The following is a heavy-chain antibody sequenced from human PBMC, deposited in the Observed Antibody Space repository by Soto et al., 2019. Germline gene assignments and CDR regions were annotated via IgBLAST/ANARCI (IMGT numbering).Heavy chain of an antibody. J-gene: IGHJ5*02. CDR3: ARVVRGVVNWFDP. Sequence: HLVQSGPVVKRPGASITVSCKTSGDTFANFGLSWVRQAPGQGLEWMGWIDTYNNNKNYAQTFQGRLTMTTDTSTSTAYMELESLGYDDTAVYYCARVVRGVVNWFDPWGQGTLVTVSS. D-gene: IGHD3-10*01. CDR2: IDTYNNNK. V-gene: IGHV1-18*01. CDR1: GDTFANFG.